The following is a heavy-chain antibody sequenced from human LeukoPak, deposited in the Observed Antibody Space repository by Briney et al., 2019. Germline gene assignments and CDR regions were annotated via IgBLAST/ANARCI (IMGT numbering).Heavy chain of an antibody. Sequence: SETLSLTCAVYGGSFSGYYWSWIRQPPGKGLEWIGEINDSESTNYNPSLKGRVTISVDTSKKQFSLKLSSVTAADTAIYYCARETAAAGSFIAINDYWGQGTLVTVSS. J-gene: IGHJ4*02. CDR1: GGSFSGYY. CDR2: INDSEST. V-gene: IGHV4-34*01. CDR3: ARETAAAGSFIAINDY. D-gene: IGHD6-25*01.